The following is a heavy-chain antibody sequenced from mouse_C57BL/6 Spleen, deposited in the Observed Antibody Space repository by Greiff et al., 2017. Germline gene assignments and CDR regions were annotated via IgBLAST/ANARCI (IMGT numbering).Heavy chain of an antibody. CDR3: ARPLYGNYEDYYAMDY. Sequence: QVQLQQPGAELVRPGTSVKLSCKASGYTFPSYWMHWVQQRPGQGLEWIGVIDPSDSYTNYNQKFKGKATLTVDTSSSPAYMQLSSLTSEDSAVYYCARPLYGNYEDYYAMDYWGQGTSVTVSS. J-gene: IGHJ4*01. V-gene: IGHV1-59*01. CDR1: GYTFPSYW. D-gene: IGHD2-1*01. CDR2: IDPSDSYT.